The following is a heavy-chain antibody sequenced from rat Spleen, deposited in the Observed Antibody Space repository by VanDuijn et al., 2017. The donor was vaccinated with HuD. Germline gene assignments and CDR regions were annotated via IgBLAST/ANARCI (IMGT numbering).Heavy chain of an antibody. Sequence: EVQLVQSGGGLVQPGGSLKLSCVASGFTFSDYGMAWVRHAPKKGPDWVTDIIYDGTNTYYRPSVKGRFTISRDNAKSTLYLQMDSLRSEDTATYYCARRDYGGDFDYWGQGVMVTVSS. J-gene: IGHJ2*01. CDR1: GFTFSDYG. D-gene: IGHD1-11*01. V-gene: IGHV5-17*01. CDR2: IIYDGTNT. CDR3: ARRDYGGDFDY.